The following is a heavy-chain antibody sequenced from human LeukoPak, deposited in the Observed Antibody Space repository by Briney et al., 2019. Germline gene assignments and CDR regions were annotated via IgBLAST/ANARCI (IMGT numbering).Heavy chain of an antibody. J-gene: IGHJ4*02. CDR3: AQSSSGWSDPSY. CDR1: GYTFTSYD. Sequence: RASVKVSCKASGYTFTSYDINWVRQATGQGLEWMGWMNPNSGNTGYAQKFQGRVTITRNTSISTAYMELSRLRSDGTAVYYCAQSSSGWSDPSYWGQGTLVTVSS. CDR2: MNPNSGNT. D-gene: IGHD6-19*01. V-gene: IGHV1-8*03.